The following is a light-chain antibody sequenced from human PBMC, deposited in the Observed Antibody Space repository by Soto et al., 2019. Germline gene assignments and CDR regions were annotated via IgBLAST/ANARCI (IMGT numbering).Light chain of an antibody. V-gene: IGKV1-5*03. J-gene: IGKJ1*01. Sequence: DIQVTQSPSTLSASVADRVTITCRASQSISSWLAWHQQKPGKAPRLLIYKASNLESGVPSRFSGSGSGTEFTLTITSLQPDDSATYYCQQYNDNWTFGQGTKVEIK. CDR3: QQYNDNWT. CDR1: QSISSW. CDR2: KAS.